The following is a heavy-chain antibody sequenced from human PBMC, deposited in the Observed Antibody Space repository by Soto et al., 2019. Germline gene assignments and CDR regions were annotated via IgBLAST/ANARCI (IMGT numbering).Heavy chain of an antibody. CDR2: IIPIFGTA. CDR1: WGTFISDA. Sequence: SGQVSFKASWGTFISDAISWVRQAPGQGLEWMGGIIPIFGTANYAQKFQGRVTITADKSTSTAYMELSSLRSEDTAVYYCARDPVVVAATTYYYYGMDVWGQGTTVTVSS. V-gene: IGHV1-69*06. CDR3: ARDPVVVAATTYYYYGMDV. D-gene: IGHD2-15*01. J-gene: IGHJ6*02.